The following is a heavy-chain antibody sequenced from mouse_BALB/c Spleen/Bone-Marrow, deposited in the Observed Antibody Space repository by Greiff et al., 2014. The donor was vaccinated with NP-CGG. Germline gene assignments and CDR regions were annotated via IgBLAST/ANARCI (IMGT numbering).Heavy chain of an antibody. CDR1: GFSLTSYG. Sequence: VNVVESGPGLVAPSQSLSITCTVSGFSLTSYGVHWVRQPPGKGLEWLGVIWAGGSTNYNSALMSRLSISKDNSKSQVFLKMNSLQTDDTAMYYCARITTATGAMDYWGQGASVTVSS. CDR2: IWAGGST. CDR3: ARITTATGAMDY. D-gene: IGHD1-2*01. J-gene: IGHJ4*01. V-gene: IGHV2-9*02.